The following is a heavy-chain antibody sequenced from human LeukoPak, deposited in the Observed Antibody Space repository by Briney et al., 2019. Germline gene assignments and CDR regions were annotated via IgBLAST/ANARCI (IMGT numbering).Heavy chain of an antibody. D-gene: IGHD2-15*01. V-gene: IGHV3-21*01. CDR3: ARERYATPETDYYYMDV. J-gene: IGHJ6*03. Sequence: PGGSLRLSCAASGFTFSSHTINWIRQAPGKGLEWVSSISSSSSYIYYADSVKGRFTISRDNAKNSLYLQMNSLRAEDTAVYYCARERYATPETDYYYMDVWGKGTTVTVSS. CDR1: GFTFSSHT. CDR2: ISSSSSYI.